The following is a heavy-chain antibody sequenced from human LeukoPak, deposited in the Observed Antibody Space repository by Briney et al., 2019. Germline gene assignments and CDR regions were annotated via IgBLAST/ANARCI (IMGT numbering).Heavy chain of an antibody. CDR2: MNPNSGNT. V-gene: IGHV1-8*01. CDR3: ARSPSRERKWIQLWSPNFDY. CDR1: GYTFTSYD. Sequence: ASVKVSCKASGYTFTSYDINWVRQATGQGLEWMGWMNPNSGNTGYAQKFQGRVTMTRTTSIRTAYMELISLRSEDTAVYYCARSPSRERKWIQLWSPNFDYWGQGTLVTVSS. J-gene: IGHJ4*02. D-gene: IGHD5-18*01.